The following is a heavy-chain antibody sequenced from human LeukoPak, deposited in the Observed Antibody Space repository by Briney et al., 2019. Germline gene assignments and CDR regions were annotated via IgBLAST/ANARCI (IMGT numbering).Heavy chain of an antibody. CDR3: TTDHSYYYDSSGYLWYFDY. CDR1: GFTFSSYS. J-gene: IGHJ4*02. CDR2: IKSKTDGGTT. D-gene: IGHD3-22*01. V-gene: IGHV3-15*01. Sequence: PGGSLRLSCAASGFTFSSYSMSWVRQAPGKGLEWVGRIKSKTDGGTTDYAAPVKGRFTISRDDSKNTLYLQMNSLKTEDTAVYYCTTDHSYYYDSSGYLWYFDYWGQGTLVTVSS.